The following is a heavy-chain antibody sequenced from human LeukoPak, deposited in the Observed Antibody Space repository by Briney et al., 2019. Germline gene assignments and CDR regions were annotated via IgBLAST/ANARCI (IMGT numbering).Heavy chain of an antibody. CDR3: ARAMVGTENYYYYYYMDV. V-gene: IGHV4-34*01. CDR1: GGSFSGYY. D-gene: IGHD4/OR15-4a*01. J-gene: IGHJ6*03. Sequence: SGTLSLTCAVYGGSFSGYYWSWIRQPPGKGLEWIGEINHSGSTNYNPSLKSRVTISVDTSKNQFSLKLSSVTAADTAVYYCARAMVGTENYYYYYYMDVWGKGTTVTVSS. CDR2: INHSGST.